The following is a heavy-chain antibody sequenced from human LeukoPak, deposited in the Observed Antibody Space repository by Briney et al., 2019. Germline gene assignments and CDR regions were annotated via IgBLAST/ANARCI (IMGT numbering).Heavy chain of an antibody. J-gene: IGHJ5*02. Sequence: SETLSLTCTVSGGSISSYYWSWIRQPPGKGLEWIGYIYYSGSTNYNPSLKSRVTISVDTSKNQFSLKLSSVTAADTAVYYCARERSSWYNWFDPWGQGTLVTVSS. V-gene: IGHV4-59*01. CDR2: IYYSGST. CDR3: ARERSSWYNWFDP. CDR1: GGSISSYY. D-gene: IGHD6-13*01.